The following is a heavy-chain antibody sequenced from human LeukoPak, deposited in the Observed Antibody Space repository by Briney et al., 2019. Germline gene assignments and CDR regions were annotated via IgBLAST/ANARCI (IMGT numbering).Heavy chain of an antibody. D-gene: IGHD6-13*01. CDR1: GGTFSGYA. J-gene: IGHJ5*02. V-gene: IGHV1-69*13. CDR3: ASRPYSSSWYNWFDP. CDR2: IIPIFGTA. Sequence: SVKVSCKASGGTFSGYAISWVRQAPGQGLEWMGGIIPIFGTANYAQKFQGRVTITADESTSTAYMELSSLRSEDTAVYYCASRPYSSSWYNWFDPWGQGTLVTVSS.